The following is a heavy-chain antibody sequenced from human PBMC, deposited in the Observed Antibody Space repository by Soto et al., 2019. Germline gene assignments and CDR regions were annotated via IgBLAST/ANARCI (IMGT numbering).Heavy chain of an antibody. Sequence: SETLSLTSTVSGGSITSGDYYGSWIRQPPGKGLEWIGYIYYSGSTYYNPSLKSRVTISVDTSKNQFSLKLSSVTAADTAVYYCARVPTSSWYDNYYYGMDVWGQGTTVTVSS. V-gene: IGHV4-30-4*01. CDR2: IYYSGST. CDR3: ARVPTSSWYDNYYYGMDV. CDR1: GGSITSGDYY. J-gene: IGHJ6*02. D-gene: IGHD6-13*01.